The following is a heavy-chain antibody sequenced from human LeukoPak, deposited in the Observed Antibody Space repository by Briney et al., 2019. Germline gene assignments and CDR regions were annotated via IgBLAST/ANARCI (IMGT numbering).Heavy chain of an antibody. CDR2: IYYSGST. J-gene: IGHJ4*02. V-gene: IGHV4-59*08. D-gene: IGHD6-19*01. CDR3: ARHYSHRTGYSSGWYDY. CDR1: GGSISSYY. Sequence: SETLSLTCTVSGGSISSYYWSWIRQPPGKGLEWIGYIYYSGSTNYNPSLKSRVTISVDTSKNQLSLRLSSVTAADTAVYYCARHYSHRTGYSSGWYDYWGQGTLVTVSS.